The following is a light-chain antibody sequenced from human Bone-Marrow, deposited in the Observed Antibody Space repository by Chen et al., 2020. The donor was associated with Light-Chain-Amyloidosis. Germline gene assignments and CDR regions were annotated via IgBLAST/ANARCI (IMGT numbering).Light chain of an antibody. CDR2: EDD. V-gene: IGLV6-57*01. J-gene: IGLJ3*02. CDR3: QSYQGSSQGV. Sequence: NFMLTQPHSVSESPGKTVIISCTRSSGSIATNYVQWYQQRPGSSPTTVIYEDDQRPSGVPDRFSGSIDRSPNSASLTISGLKTEDEAAYYCQSYQGSSQGVFGGGTKLTVL. CDR1: SGSIATNY.